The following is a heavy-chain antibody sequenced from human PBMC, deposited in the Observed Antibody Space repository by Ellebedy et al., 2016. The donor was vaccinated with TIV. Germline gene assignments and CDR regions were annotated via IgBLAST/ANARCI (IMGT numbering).Heavy chain of an antibody. CDR3: ARAHTYYFYYMGV. Sequence: ASVKVSXXTSGGTFSSYAVSWARQAPGQGLEWMGGIIGMFGTTTYAQKFQGRITVSADESTCTAYMELTSLRSDDTAVYYCARAHTYYFYYMGVWGKGTTVTVSS. V-gene: IGHV1-69*13. J-gene: IGHJ6*03. CDR2: IIGMFGTT. CDR1: GGTFSSYA.